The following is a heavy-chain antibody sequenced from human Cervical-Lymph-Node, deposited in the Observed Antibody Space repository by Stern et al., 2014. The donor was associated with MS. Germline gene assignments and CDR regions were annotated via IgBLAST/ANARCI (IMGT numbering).Heavy chain of an antibody. D-gene: IGHD3-22*01. CDR2: IWYVGRNK. Sequence: VQLVEYGGGVVQPGRSLRLSCAASGFTFSSYGMHWVRQAPGKGLEWVAVIWYVGRNKYYAGSGRGRVTISRDNSKNTLYLQMNSLRAEDTAVYYCARGLGTYDSSGYWVFDYWGQGTLVTVSS. V-gene: IGHV3-33*01. J-gene: IGHJ4*02. CDR3: ARGLGTYDSSGYWVFDY. CDR1: GFTFSSYG.